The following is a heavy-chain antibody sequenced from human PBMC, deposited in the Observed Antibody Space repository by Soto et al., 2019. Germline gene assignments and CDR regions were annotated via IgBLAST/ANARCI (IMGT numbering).Heavy chain of an antibody. CDR3: ARRDLVGYCSGGSCYPSYGMDV. CDR1: GFTFSTYA. V-gene: IGHV3-23*01. J-gene: IGHJ6*02. D-gene: IGHD2-15*01. Sequence: PGVSLRLSCAASGFTFSTYAMSWVRQAPGKGLEWVSAISGSGGSTYYADSVKGRFTISRDNSKNTLFLQMNSLRAEDTAVYYCARRDLVGYCSGGSCYPSYGMDVWGQGTTVTVSS. CDR2: ISGSGGST.